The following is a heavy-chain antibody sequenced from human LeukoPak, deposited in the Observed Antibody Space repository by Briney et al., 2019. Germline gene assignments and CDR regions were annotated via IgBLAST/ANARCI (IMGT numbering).Heavy chain of an antibody. V-gene: IGHV4-59*01. D-gene: IGHD3-3*02. CDR1: GGSMSRYY. Sequence: PSETLSLTCTVSGGSMSRYYWSWIRQPPGKGLEWIGYMYYSGSTKYNPSLKGRVTISVDTSKNQFFLKLSSVTAADTAVYYCARSSTGSYFDYWGQGTLVTVSS. CDR2: MYYSGST. J-gene: IGHJ4*02. CDR3: ARSSTGSYFDY.